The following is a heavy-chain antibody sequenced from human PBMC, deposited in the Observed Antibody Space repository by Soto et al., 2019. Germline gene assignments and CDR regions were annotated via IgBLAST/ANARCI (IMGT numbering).Heavy chain of an antibody. CDR2: IYHIGTT. CDR3: ARLRGDGYNVDAFDI. CDR1: GGSVSSSNW. V-gene: IGHV4-4*02. Sequence: SETLSLTCAVSGGSVSSSNWWSWVRQSPGKGLEWIGDIYHIGTTNYNPSLRGRVSISVDKSNNQFSLTFKYVSAADTAVYYCARLRGDGYNVDAFDIWGQGTMVTVSS. D-gene: IGHD3-10*01. J-gene: IGHJ3*02.